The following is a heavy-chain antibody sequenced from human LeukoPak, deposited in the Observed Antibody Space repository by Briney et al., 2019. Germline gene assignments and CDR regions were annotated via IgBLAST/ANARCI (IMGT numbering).Heavy chain of an antibody. CDR2: MSGSGDST. D-gene: IGHD3-22*01. J-gene: IGHJ4*02. Sequence: GGSLRLSCAASGFTFSSHAMSWVRQAPGKGLQWVSGMSGSGDSTYYADSVKGRFTISRDNSKNTLYLQMNSLRVEDTALYYCAKRRSYSYYYDSRDDFDYWGQGALVTVSS. CDR3: AKRRSYSYYYDSRDDFDY. V-gene: IGHV3-23*01. CDR1: GFTFSSHA.